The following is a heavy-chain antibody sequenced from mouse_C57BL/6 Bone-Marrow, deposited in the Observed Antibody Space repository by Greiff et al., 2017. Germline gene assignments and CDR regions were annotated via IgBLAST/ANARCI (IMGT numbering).Heavy chain of an antibody. J-gene: IGHJ1*03. CDR2: IYPSDSET. V-gene: IGHV1-61*01. Sequence: QVQLQQPGAELVRPGSSVKLSCKASGYTSTRYWMDWVTQRPGQGLEWIGNIYPSDSETHYNQKFKDKATLTVDKSSSTAYMQLSSLTSEDSAVYYCARGFPFITTVVEWYFDVWGTGTTVTVSS. D-gene: IGHD1-1*01. CDR3: ARGFPFITTVVEWYFDV. CDR1: GYTSTRYW.